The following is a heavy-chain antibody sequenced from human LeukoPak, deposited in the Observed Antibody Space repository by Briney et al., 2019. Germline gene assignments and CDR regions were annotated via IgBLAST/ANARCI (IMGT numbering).Heavy chain of an antibody. V-gene: IGHV3-48*03. Sequence: GGSPRLSCAASGFTFSSYEMNWVRQAPGKGLEWVSYISSSGSTIYYADSVKGRFTISRDNAKNSLYLQMNSLRAEDTAVYYCAREFRMVRGVITTHYDYWGQGTLVTVSS. CDR1: GFTFSSYE. J-gene: IGHJ4*02. CDR2: ISSSGSTI. D-gene: IGHD3-10*01. CDR3: AREFRMVRGVITTHYDY.